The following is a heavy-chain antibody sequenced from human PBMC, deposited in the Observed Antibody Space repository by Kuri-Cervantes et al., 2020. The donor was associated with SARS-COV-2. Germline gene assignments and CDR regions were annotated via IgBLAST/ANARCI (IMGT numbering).Heavy chain of an antibody. V-gene: IGHV3-48*01. CDR3: AGQSTYDYVWGSYRLGY. CDR1: GFTFSSYS. CDR2: ISSSSSTI. J-gene: IGHJ4*02. Sequence: ATLSLTCAASGFTFSSYSMNWVRQAPGKGLEWVSYISSSSSTIYYADSVKGRFTISRDNAKNSLYLQMNSLRAEDTAVYYCAGQSTYDYVWGSYRLGYWGQGTLVTVSS. D-gene: IGHD3-16*02.